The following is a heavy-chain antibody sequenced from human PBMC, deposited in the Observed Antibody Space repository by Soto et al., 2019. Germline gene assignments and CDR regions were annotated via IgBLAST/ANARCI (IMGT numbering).Heavy chain of an antibody. CDR2: ISYDGSNK. J-gene: IGHJ3*02. V-gene: IGHV3-30-3*01. D-gene: IGHD2-15*01. CDR1: GFTFSTYA. Sequence: QVQLVESGGGVVQPGTSLRLSCAASGFTFSTYAIHWVRQAPGKGLEWVAIISYDGSNKYYVDSVKGRFPISRDNSKNTHWLQMTSLRAEDTAVDYCARPKERYCSGGSCYGRAVDIWGQGTMVTVSS. CDR3: ARPKERYCSGGSCYGRAVDI.